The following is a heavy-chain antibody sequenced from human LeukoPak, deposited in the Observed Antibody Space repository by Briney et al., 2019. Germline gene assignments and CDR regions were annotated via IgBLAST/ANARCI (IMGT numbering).Heavy chain of an antibody. J-gene: IGHJ4*02. CDR1: GLSVSDNY. D-gene: IGHD3/OR15-3a*01. CDR2: IYPNGRT. V-gene: IGHV3-53*01. Sequence: GGSLRLSCAAPGLSVSDNYMTWVRQAPGKGLDWVSIIYPNGRTYYADSVKGRFTISRDNSKNTLNLQMNSLRVEDTAVYYCARAWTGDYWGQGTLVTVSS. CDR3: ARAWTGDY.